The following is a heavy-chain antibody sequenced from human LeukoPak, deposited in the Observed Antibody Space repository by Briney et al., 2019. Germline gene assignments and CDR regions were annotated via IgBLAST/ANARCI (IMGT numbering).Heavy chain of an antibody. Sequence: PSETLSLTCTVSGGSISSSSYYWGWIRQPPGKGLEWIGSIYYSGSTYYNPSLKSRVTISVDTSKNQFSLKLSSVTAADTAVYYCARDSGSSFLSRRYWYFDLWGRGTLVTVSS. CDR3: ARDSGSSFLSRRYWYFDL. D-gene: IGHD6-13*01. J-gene: IGHJ2*01. CDR1: GGSISSSSYY. V-gene: IGHV4-39*07. CDR2: IYYSGST.